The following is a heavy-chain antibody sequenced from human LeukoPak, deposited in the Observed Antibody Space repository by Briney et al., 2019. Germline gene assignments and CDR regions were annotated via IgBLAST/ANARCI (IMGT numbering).Heavy chain of an antibody. CDR2: INAGNGNT. CDR1: GYTFTSYA. V-gene: IGHV1-3*01. Sequence: ASVKVSCKASGYTFTSYAMHWVRQAPGQRLEWMGWINAGNGNTKYSQKFQGRVTITRDTSASTAYVELSSLRSEDTAVYYCARSLLWFGELFDYWGQGTLVTVS. J-gene: IGHJ4*02. D-gene: IGHD3-10*01. CDR3: ARSLLWFGELFDY.